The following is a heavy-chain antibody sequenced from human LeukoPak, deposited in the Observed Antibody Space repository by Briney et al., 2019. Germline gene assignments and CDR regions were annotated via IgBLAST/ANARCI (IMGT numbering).Heavy chain of an antibody. D-gene: IGHD2-15*01. V-gene: IGHV3-30*02. J-gene: IGHJ6*03. CDR2: IRYDGSNK. CDR3: AKDRGSGTESDYYYYYMDV. CDR1: GFTFSSYG. Sequence: PGGSLRLSCAASGFTFSSYGMHWVRQAPGKGLEWVAFIRYDGSNKYYADSVKGRFTISRDNSKNTLYLQMNSLSAEDTAVYYCAKDRGSGTESDYYYYYMDVWGKGTTVTISS.